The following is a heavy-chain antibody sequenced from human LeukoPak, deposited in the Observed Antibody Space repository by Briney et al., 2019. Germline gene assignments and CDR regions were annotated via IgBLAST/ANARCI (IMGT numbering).Heavy chain of an antibody. CDR3: ARGPDGSGSYYWYYYYYGMDV. CDR2: INHSGGT. V-gene: IGHV4-34*01. D-gene: IGHD3-10*01. Sequence: SETLSLTCAVYGGSFSGYYWSWIRQPPGKGLEWIGEINHSGGTNYNPSLKSRVTISVDTSKNQFSLKLSSVTAADTAVYYCARGPDGSGSYYWYYYYYGMDVWGQGTTVTVSS. J-gene: IGHJ6*02. CDR1: GGSFSGYY.